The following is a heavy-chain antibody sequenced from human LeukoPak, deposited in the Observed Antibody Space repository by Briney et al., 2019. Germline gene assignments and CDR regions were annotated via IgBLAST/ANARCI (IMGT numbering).Heavy chain of an antibody. J-gene: IGHJ4*02. Sequence: PGGSLRLSCAASGFTFSVYWMTWVRQAPGKGLEWVANIKQDGSEKYYVDSVKGRFTISRDNAKNSLYLQMNSLRAEDTAVYYCARDPQYRAGDCHYGRFDYWGQGTLVTVSS. CDR2: IKQDGSEK. D-gene: IGHD2-21*02. V-gene: IGHV3-7*01. CDR1: GFTFSVYW. CDR3: ARDPQYRAGDCHYGRFDY.